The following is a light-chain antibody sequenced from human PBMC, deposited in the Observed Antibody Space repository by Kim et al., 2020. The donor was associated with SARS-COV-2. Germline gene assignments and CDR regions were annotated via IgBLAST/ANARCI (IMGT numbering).Light chain of an antibody. CDR3: QQYGSSPRT. CDR2: GAS. J-gene: IGKJ1*01. V-gene: IGKV3-20*01. Sequence: SPGERATLSCRASQSGGSTALGWYQQKPGQAPRLLIYGASSRATGIPDRFSGSGSGTDFTLTISRLEPEDFAVYYCQQYGSSPRTFGQGTKVDIK. CDR1: QSGGSTA.